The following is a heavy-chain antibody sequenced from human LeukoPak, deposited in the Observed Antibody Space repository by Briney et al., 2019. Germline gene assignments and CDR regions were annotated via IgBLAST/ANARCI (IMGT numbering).Heavy chain of an antibody. CDR2: IYWNNDK. CDR3: AHRMERYFDWFDAFDI. CDR1: GFSLSTSGVG. J-gene: IGHJ3*02. D-gene: IGHD3-9*01. V-gene: IGHV2-5*01. Sequence: SGPTLVNPTQTLTLTCTFSGFSLSTSGVGVGWIRQPPGKALEWLALIYWNNDKRYSPSLKSRLTITKDTSKNQVVLTMTNMDPVDTATYYCAHRMERYFDWFDAFDIWGQGTTVTVSS.